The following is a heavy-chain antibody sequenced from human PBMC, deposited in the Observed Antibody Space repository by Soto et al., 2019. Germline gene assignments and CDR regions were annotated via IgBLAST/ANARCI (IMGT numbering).Heavy chain of an antibody. D-gene: IGHD3-22*01. CDR3: ARDESYYDSSGYYHFDY. V-gene: IGHV3-48*02. J-gene: IGHJ4*02. CDR1: GFTFSSYS. Sequence: VGSLRLSCAASGFTFSSYSMNWVRQAPGKGLEWVSYISSSSSTIYYADSVKGRFTISRDNAKNSLYLQMNSLRDEDTAVYYCARDESYYDSSGYYHFDYWGQGTLVTVSS. CDR2: ISSSSSTI.